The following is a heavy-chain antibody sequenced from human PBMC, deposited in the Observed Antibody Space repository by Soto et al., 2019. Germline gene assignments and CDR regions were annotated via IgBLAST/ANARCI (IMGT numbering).Heavy chain of an antibody. V-gene: IGHV3-23*01. CDR3: AKDTLLSPLPAGLLDS. J-gene: IGHJ4*02. Sequence: PGGSLGLSCTASGFPFTSCAMNWVRQAPGKGLEWVSVISGSGATTYYADSVKGRFTISRDNSENTLYLQMNSLRAEDTAIYYCAKDTLLSPLPAGLLDSWGQGTLVTVSS. CDR1: GFPFTSCA. D-gene: IGHD3-10*01. CDR2: ISGSGATT.